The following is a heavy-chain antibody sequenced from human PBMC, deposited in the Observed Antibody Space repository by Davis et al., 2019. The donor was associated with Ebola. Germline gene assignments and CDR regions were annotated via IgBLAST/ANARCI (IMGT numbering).Heavy chain of an antibody. CDR3: ARDWDCTGGSCRNCFDP. V-gene: IGHV1-18*01. D-gene: IGHD2-15*01. J-gene: IGHJ5*02. CDR1: GYTFSDYG. Sequence: AASVKVSCKASGYTFSDYGISWARQAPGQGLEWMGWIRTSNGETKLAQNLQGRVTMTTDRSTSTVYMDLRSLTSDDTAVYYCARDWDCTGGSCRNCFDPWGQGTQVIVSA. CDR2: IRTSNGET.